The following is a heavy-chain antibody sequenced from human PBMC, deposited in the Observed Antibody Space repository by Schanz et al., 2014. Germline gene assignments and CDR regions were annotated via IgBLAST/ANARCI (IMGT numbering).Heavy chain of an antibody. V-gene: IGHV3-23*04. CDR2: ISGSGGDT. CDR3: AKGQLLSYYFDY. J-gene: IGHJ4*02. Sequence: DVQLVESGGGLVQSGGSLRLSCAASGFTFGDYYMTWVRQAPGKGLEWVSAISGSGGDTYYADSVKGRFTISRDNSKNTLYLQMNSLRAEDTAVYYCAKGQLLSYYFDYWGQGTLVTVSS. D-gene: IGHD2-21*01. CDR1: GFTFGDYY.